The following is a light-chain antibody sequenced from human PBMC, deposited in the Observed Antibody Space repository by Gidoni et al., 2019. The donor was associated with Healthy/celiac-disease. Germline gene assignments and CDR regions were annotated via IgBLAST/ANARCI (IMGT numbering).Light chain of an antibody. Sequence: DIQMTQSPSTLSASVGDRVTIPCRASQSISSWLAWYQQKPGKAPKLLIYKASSLESGVTPSFSGSRSVTEFTLTISSLQSDDFATYYCQKYNSYWTFGQGTKVEIK. J-gene: IGKJ1*01. V-gene: IGKV1-5*03. CDR3: QKYNSYWT. CDR1: QSISSW. CDR2: KAS.